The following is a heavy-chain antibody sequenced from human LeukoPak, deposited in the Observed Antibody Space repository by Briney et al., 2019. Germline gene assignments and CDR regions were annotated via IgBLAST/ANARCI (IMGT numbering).Heavy chain of an antibody. CDR1: GFTFGDYA. V-gene: IGHV3-49*04. D-gene: IGHD1-26*01. CDR2: IRSKAYGGTT. CDR3: TRDESRWEEYFQH. Sequence: GGSLRLSCTASGFTFGDYAMSWVRQAPGKGLEWVGFIRSKAYGGTTEYAASVKGRFTISRDDSKSIAYLQMNSLKTEDTAVYYCTRDESRWEEYFQHWGQGTLVTVSS. J-gene: IGHJ1*01.